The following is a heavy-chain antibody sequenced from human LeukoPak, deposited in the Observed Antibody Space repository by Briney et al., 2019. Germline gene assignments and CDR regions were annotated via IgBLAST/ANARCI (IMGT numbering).Heavy chain of an antibody. CDR3: ARGSKGSSWSYYYYYMDV. D-gene: IGHD6-13*01. Sequence: SETLSLTCAVYGGSFSGYYWSWIRQPPGKGLEGIGEINHSGSTNYNPSLKSRVTISVDTSKNQFSLKLSSVTAADTAVYYCARGSKGSSWSYYYYYMDVWGKGTTVTVSS. CDR1: GGSFSGYY. CDR2: INHSGST. V-gene: IGHV4-34*01. J-gene: IGHJ6*03.